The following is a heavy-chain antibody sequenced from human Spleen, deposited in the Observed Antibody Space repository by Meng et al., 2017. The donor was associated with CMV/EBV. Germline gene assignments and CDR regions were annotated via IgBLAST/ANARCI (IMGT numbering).Heavy chain of an antibody. Sequence: GSLRLSCAAYGGSFSGYYWSWIRQPPGKGLEWIGEINHSGSTNYNPSLRSRVAISVDTSKNQFSLKLSSVTAADTAVYYCARRGDGYKNPLPFDYWGQGTLVTVPQ. J-gene: IGHJ4*02. D-gene: IGHD5-24*01. CDR3: ARRGDGYKNPLPFDY. CDR2: INHSGST. V-gene: IGHV4-34*01. CDR1: GGSFSGYY.